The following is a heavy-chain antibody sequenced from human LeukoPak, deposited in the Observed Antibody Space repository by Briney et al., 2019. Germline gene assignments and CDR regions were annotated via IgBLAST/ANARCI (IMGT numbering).Heavy chain of an antibody. V-gene: IGHV3-15*01. CDR3: TTYQYPELGIYYFDY. Sequence: GGSLRLSCAASGFAFSNAWMSWVRRAPGKGLEWVGRIKSKTDGGTTDYAAPVKGRFTISRDDSKNTLYLQMNSLKTEDTAVYYCTTYQYPELGIYYFDYWGQGTLVTVSS. D-gene: IGHD7-27*01. CDR1: GFAFSNAW. J-gene: IGHJ4*02. CDR2: IKSKTDGGTT.